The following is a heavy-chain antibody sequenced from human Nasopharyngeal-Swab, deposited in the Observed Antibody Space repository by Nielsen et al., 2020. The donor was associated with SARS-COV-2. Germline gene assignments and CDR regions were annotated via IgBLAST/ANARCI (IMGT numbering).Heavy chain of an antibody. V-gene: IGHV3-23*01. J-gene: IGHJ4*02. D-gene: IGHD6-13*01. CDR2: ISAGGAST. CDR1: GFTFSSYA. CDR3: ARIAAAGHFDY. Sequence: GESLKISCAASGFTFSSYAMSWVRQAPGKGLQWVSGISAGGASTFYTGSVKGRFTISRDNSKNTLYLQMNSLRAEDTAVFHCARIAAAGHFDYWGQGTLVTVSS.